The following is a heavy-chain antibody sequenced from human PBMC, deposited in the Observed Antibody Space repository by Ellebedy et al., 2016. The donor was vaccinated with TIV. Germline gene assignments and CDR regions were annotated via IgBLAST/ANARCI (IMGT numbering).Heavy chain of an antibody. V-gene: IGHV1-3*01. D-gene: IGHD2-15*01. CDR3: ARDFCSGGSCFDYFDY. CDR1: GYTFTSYA. CDR2: INAGNGNT. J-gene: IGHJ4*02. Sequence: ASVKVSCKASGYTFTSYAMHWVRQAPGQRLEWMGWINAGNGNTKYSQKFQGRVTITRDTSASTAYMELSSLRSEDTAVYYCARDFCSGGSCFDYFDYWGQGTLVSVFS.